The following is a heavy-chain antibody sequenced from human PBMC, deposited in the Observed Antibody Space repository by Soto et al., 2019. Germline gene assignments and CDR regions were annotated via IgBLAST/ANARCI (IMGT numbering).Heavy chain of an antibody. CDR3: AHRPSDGSGWYFFFHY. V-gene: IGHV3-30-3*01. CDR2: ISYDGSNK. Sequence: WGSLRLSCAASGFTFRSYTMRWVRQAPSKGLEWVAVISYDGSNKYYADSVKGRFTISRDNSKNTLYLQMNSLRAEDTAVYYCAHRPSDGSGWYFFFHYWGQGTLVTVSS. CDR1: GFTFRSYT. D-gene: IGHD6-19*01. J-gene: IGHJ1*01.